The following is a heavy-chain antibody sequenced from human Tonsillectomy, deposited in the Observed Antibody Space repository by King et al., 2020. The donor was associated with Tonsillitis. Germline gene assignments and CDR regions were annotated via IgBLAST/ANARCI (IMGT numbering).Heavy chain of an antibody. V-gene: IGHV5-51*03. CDR2: IYPGDSES. CDR3: ASQVAGDWYFDL. J-gene: IGHJ2*01. Sequence: QLVQSGAEVKKPGESLKISCKGSGYRFTSYWIGWVRQMPGKGLEWMGIIYPGDSESRYRPTFQGQVTISADTSISTAYLQWSSLKASDTAMYYCASQVAGDWYFDLWGRGTLVTVSS. D-gene: IGHD6-19*01. CDR1: GYRFTSYW.